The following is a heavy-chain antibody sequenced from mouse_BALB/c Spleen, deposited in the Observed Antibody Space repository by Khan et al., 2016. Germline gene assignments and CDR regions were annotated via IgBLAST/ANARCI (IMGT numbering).Heavy chain of an antibody. V-gene: IGHV3-2*02. Sequence: EVKLLESGPGLVKPSQSLSLTCTVTGYSITSDYAWNWIRQFPGNKLEWMGYISYSGSTSYNPSLKSRISINRDTSKNQFFLQLNSVTTEDTATYYCAINWDEEDYWGQGTLVTVSA. CDR1: GYSITSDYA. CDR2: ISYSGST. J-gene: IGHJ3*01. CDR3: AINWDEEDY. D-gene: IGHD4-1*02.